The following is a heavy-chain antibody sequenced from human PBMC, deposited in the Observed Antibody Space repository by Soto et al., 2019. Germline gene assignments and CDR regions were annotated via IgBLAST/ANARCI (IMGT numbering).Heavy chain of an antibody. D-gene: IGHD5-18*01. CDR3: AREIVCGYSYGHFDY. CDR2: IWYDGSNK. J-gene: IGHJ4*02. V-gene: IGHV3-33*01. Sequence: GCFLRLSYASGEFTFSYYRIHWVRQAPGKGLEWVAVIWYDGSNKYYADSVKGRFTISRDNSKNTLYLQMNSLRAEDTAVYYCAREIVCGYSYGHFDYWAQGT. CDR1: EFTFSYYR.